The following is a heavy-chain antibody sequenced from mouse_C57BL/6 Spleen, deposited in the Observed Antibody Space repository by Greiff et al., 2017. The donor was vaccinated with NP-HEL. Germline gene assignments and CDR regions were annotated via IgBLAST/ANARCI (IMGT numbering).Heavy chain of an antibody. J-gene: IGHJ2*01. CDR3: ANYYGSSYASYYFDY. CDR1: GYTFTSYG. D-gene: IGHD1-1*01. CDR2: IYPRSGNT. Sequence: QVQLKESGAELARPGASVKLSCKASGYTFTSYGISWVKQRTGQGLEWIGEIYPRSGNTYYNEKFKGKATLTADKSSSTAYMELRSLTSEDSAVYFCANYYGSSYASYYFDYWGQGTTLTVSS. V-gene: IGHV1-81*01.